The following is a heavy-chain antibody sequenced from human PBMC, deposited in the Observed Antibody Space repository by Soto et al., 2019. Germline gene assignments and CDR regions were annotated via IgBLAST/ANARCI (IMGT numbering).Heavy chain of an antibody. D-gene: IGHD6-13*01. V-gene: IGHV4-59*01. CDR2: INYNGRT. CDR3: ARYAGSSWFDY. J-gene: IGHJ4*02. CDR1: GGSISTYY. Sequence: QVQLQESGPGLVKPSATLSLTCTVSGGSISTYYWSWIRQPPGKGLEWIGYINYNGRTNYNPSLKSRVTMSLDTSKSQFSLKLRSVTAADTAVFYCARYAGSSWFDYWGQGTLVTVSS.